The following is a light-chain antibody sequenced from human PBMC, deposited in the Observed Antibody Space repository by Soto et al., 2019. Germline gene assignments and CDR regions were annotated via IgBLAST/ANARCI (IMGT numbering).Light chain of an antibody. V-gene: IGKV1-5*01. CDR1: QSISSW. CDR3: QQYNSYSPIT. J-gene: IGKJ4*01. CDR2: DAS. Sequence: DIQMTQSPSTLSASVGDRVTITCRASQSISSWLAWYQQKPGKAPKLLIYDASSLESGVPSRFSGSGSGTEFTLTISSPQPDDFATYYCQQYNSYSPITFGGGTKVEIK.